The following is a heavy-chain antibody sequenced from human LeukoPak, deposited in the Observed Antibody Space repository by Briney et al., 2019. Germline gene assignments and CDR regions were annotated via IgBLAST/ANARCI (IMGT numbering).Heavy chain of an antibody. CDR3: ARVVGTDEGAGY. CDR2: IKPDGSEK. V-gene: IGHV3-7*04. J-gene: IGHJ4*02. D-gene: IGHD1-7*01. CDR1: GFTFRNYW. Sequence: PGGSLRLSCAASGFTFRNYWMNWVRQAPGKGLEWVANIKPDGSEKRYVDSVKGRFTISRDNAKNSLYLQMNSLRAEDTAVYYCARVVGTDEGAGYWGQGTLVTVSS.